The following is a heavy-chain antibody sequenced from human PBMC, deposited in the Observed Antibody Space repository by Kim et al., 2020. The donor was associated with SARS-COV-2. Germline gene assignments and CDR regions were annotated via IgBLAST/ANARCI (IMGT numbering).Heavy chain of an antibody. CDR2: INHSGST. CDR1: GGSFSGYY. J-gene: IGHJ6*02. D-gene: IGHD3-22*01. Sequence: SETLSLTCAVYGGSFSGYYWSWIRQPPGKGLEWIGEINHSGSTNYNPSLKSRVTISVDTSKNQFSLKLSSVTAADTAVYYCARGQSSGYYSTYYYYGMDVWGQGTTVTVSS. CDR3: ARGQSSGYYSTYYYYGMDV. V-gene: IGHV4-34*01.